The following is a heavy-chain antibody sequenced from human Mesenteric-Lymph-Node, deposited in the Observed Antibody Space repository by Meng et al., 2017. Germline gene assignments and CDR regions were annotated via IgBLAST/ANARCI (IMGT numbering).Heavy chain of an antibody. J-gene: IGHJ4*02. V-gene: IGHV3-30*04. CDR1: GFTFNSYA. Sequence: GESLKISCAASGFTFNSYAMHWVRQAPGKGLEWVAVISYDGSNKYYADSVKGRFTISRDNSKNTLYLQMNSLRAEDTAVYYCARDPWQWLVGYFDYWGQGTLVTVSS. D-gene: IGHD6-19*01. CDR3: ARDPWQWLVGYFDY. CDR2: ISYDGSNK.